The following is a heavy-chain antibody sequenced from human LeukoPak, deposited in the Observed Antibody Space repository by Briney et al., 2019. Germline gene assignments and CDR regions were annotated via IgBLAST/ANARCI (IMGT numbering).Heavy chain of an antibody. Sequence: ASVKVSCKASGYTFNNYALHWVRQAPGQRPEWMGWINAGNGNTRYSRKFQGTVTITRDTSATTAYMELSTLRSEDTAVYYCARGDIYGDYLFDYWGQGTLVTVSS. V-gene: IGHV1-3*01. CDR3: ARGDIYGDYLFDY. J-gene: IGHJ4*02. D-gene: IGHD4-17*01. CDR2: INAGNGNT. CDR1: GYTFNNYA.